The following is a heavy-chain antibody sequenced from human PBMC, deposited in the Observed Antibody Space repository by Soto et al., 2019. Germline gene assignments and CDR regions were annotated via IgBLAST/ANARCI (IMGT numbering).Heavy chain of an antibody. J-gene: IGHJ6*02. D-gene: IGHD3-10*01. V-gene: IGHV3-48*02. CDR3: ARDAEYVTMVRGVIQRVYYGMDV. Sequence: PGGSLRLSCAASGFTFSSYSMNWVRQAPGKGLEWVSYISSSSSTIYYADSVKGRFTISRDNAKNSLYLQMNSLRDEDTAVYCCARDAEYVTMVRGVIQRVYYGMDVWGQGTTVTVSS. CDR1: GFTFSSYS. CDR2: ISSSSSTI.